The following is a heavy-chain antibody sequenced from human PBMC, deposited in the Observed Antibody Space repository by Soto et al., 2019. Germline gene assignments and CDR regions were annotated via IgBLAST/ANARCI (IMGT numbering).Heavy chain of an antibody. CDR1: GGTFSSYA. CDR2: IIPIFGTA. J-gene: IGHJ4*02. Sequence: QVQLVQSGAEVKKPGSSVKVSCKASGGTFSSYAISWVRQAPGQGLEWMGGIIPIFGTANYAQKFQGRVTITAYESKSTGYMELSSLRSEDTAVYYCAGLSGGTPRGGHVDYWGQGTLVTVSS. V-gene: IGHV1-69*01. CDR3: AGLSGGTPRGGHVDY. D-gene: IGHD1-26*01.